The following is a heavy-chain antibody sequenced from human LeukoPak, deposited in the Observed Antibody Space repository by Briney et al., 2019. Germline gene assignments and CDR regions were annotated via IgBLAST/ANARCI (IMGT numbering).Heavy chain of an antibody. V-gene: IGHV3-7*01. J-gene: IGHJ4*02. CDR2: IKQDGSEK. Sequence: PGGSLRLSCAASGFTFSSYWMTWVRQAPGKGLEWVANIKQDGSEKYYVDSVKGRFTISRDNARNSLDLQMNSLRAEDTAVYYCARGPMLRGVIIRRSKSGYFDYWGQGTLVTVSS. D-gene: IGHD3-10*01. CDR3: ARGPMLRGVIIRRSKSGYFDY. CDR1: GFTFSSYW.